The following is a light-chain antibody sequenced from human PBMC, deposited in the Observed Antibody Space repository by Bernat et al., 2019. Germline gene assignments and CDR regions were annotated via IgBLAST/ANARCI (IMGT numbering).Light chain of an antibody. CDR2: EVS. CDR3: SSYAGTNNLGV. CDR1: SSDVGGYNF. Sequence: QSALTQPPFASGSPGQSVTISCTGTSSDVGGYNFVSWYQQHPGKAPKVLIYEVSKRPSGVPDRFSGSKSGNTASLTVSGLQAEDEADYYCSSYAGTNNLGVFGTGTKVTVL. J-gene: IGLJ1*01. V-gene: IGLV2-8*01.